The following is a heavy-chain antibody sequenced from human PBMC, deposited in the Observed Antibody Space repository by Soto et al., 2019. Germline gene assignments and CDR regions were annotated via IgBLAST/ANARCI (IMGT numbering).Heavy chain of an antibody. J-gene: IGHJ4*02. V-gene: IGHV4-39*01. CDR1: GGSVGSIRYY. D-gene: IGHD2-2*01. Sequence: QLQLQESAPGLVKPSETLSLTCTVSGGSVGSIRYYWGWIRQPPGKGLEWIGSISYSGTTDSNPSLRSVLTASVDTFKNQLSLKLSSVTCADTALYFCARHGPGEGFCGSSSSSLIDYWGQGTLFTVSS. CDR3: ARHGPGEGFCGSSSSSLIDY. CDR2: ISYSGTT.